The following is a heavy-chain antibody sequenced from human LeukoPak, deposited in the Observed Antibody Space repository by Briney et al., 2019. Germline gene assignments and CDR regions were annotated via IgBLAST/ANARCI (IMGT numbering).Heavy chain of an antibody. CDR1: GYSFISYW. V-gene: IGHV5-51*01. CDR3: ARPLVGTGYSSSRYFNY. D-gene: IGHD6-13*01. J-gene: IGHJ4*02. CDR2: IYPGDSDT. Sequence: GESLKISCKASGYSFISYWIAWVRQMPGKGLEWMGTIYPGDSDTRYSPSFQGQVTISADKSISTAYLQWSSLTASDTAMYYCARPLVGTGYSSSRYFNYWGQGTLVTVSS.